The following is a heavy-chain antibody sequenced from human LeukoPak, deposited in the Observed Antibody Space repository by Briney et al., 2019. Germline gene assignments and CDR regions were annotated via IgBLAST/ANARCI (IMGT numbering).Heavy chain of an antibody. Sequence: GGSLRLSCAASAFTFSNYWMSWVRQAPGKGLEWVGRSRNKANSYTPDYAAFVKGRFSISRDDSKNSLYLQMNGLKTEDTAVYFCTRGYSGGWVYAFDIWGQGTMVTVSS. D-gene: IGHD6-19*01. V-gene: IGHV3-72*01. CDR3: TRGYSGGWVYAFDI. J-gene: IGHJ3*02. CDR2: SRNKANSYTP. CDR1: AFTFSNYW.